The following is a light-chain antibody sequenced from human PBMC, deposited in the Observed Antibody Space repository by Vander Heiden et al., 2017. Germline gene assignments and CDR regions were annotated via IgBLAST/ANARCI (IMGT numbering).Light chain of an antibody. CDR3: HQYGRSPFT. J-gene: IGKJ3*01. CDR2: DAS. CDR1: QTVNSRF. Sequence: ELVLPHSPGTLSLSPGDTATLSCRASQTVNSRFLAWYQHKRGQAPRLLMFDASNRAAGVPERFSGSGSGTDFTLTISRLEPEEFAVYHCHQYGRSPFTFGPGTKVEFK. V-gene: IGKV3-20*01.